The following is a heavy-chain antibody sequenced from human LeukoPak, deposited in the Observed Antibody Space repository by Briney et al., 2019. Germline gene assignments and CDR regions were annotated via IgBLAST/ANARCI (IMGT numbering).Heavy chain of an antibody. J-gene: IGHJ3*02. CDR1: GGSISSGSYY. Sequence: PSETLSLTCTVSGGSISSGSYYWSWIRQPAGKGLEWIGRIYTSGSTNYNPPLKSRVTISVDKSKNQFSLKLGSVTAADTAVYYCARSIVVVVAATYAFDIWGQGTMVTVSS. V-gene: IGHV4-61*02. D-gene: IGHD2-15*01. CDR2: IYTSGST. CDR3: ARSIVVVVAATYAFDI.